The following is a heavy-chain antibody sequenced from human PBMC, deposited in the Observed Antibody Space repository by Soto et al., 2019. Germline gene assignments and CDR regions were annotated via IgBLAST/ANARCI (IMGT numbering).Heavy chain of an antibody. D-gene: IGHD3-10*01. Sequence: GASVKVSCKDSGDTLSGYPINWVRQAPGEGLEWMGRIIPAFGTTNDAQRFEGRVTFTADESTNTAYMELRGLLSEDTAVYYCARDGGFGELKYWGPGTLVTVSS. CDR1: GDTLSGYP. CDR2: IIPAFGTT. J-gene: IGHJ4*02. CDR3: ARDGGFGELKY. V-gene: IGHV1-69*13.